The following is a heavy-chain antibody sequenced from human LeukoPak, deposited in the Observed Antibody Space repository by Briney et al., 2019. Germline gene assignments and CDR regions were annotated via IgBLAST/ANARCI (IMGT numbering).Heavy chain of an antibody. D-gene: IGHD3-10*01. CDR1: GGSISSYY. J-gene: IGHJ5*02. Sequence: ETLSLTCTVSGGSISSYYWSWVRQAPGKGLEWVSAISGSGGSTYYADSVKGRFTISRDNSKNTLYLQMNSLRAEDTAVYYCAKEGSVPILLWFGPSNWFDPWGQGTLVTVSS. CDR3: AKEGSVPILLWFGPSNWFDP. V-gene: IGHV3-23*01. CDR2: ISGSGGST.